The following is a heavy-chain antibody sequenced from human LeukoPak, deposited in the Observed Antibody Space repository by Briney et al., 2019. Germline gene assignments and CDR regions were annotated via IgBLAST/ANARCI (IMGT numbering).Heavy chain of an antibody. CDR2: IYPGDPDT. V-gene: IGHV5-51*01. J-gene: IGHJ4*02. CDR3: ARPNGGYSSSWYFDY. CDR1: GYSFTSYW. D-gene: IGHD6-13*01. Sequence: GESLKISCKGSGYSFTSYWIGWVRQMPGKGLEWMGIIYPGDPDTRYSPSFQGQVTISADKSISTAYLQWSSLKASDTAMYYCARPNGGYSSSWYFDYWGQGTLVTVSS.